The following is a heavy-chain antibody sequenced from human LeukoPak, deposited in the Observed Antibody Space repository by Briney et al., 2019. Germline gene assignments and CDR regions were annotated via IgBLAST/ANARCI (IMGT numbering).Heavy chain of an antibody. V-gene: IGHV4-59*01. J-gene: IGHJ3*02. D-gene: IGHD2/OR15-2a*01. CDR3: ARDRGTTFPDAFDI. CDR2: IYYSGST. Sequence: NPSETLSLTCTVSGASISGYYWSWIRQPPGKGLEWIGYIYYSGSTNYNPSLKSRVTISVDTSKNQFSLKLSSVTAADTVVYYCARDRGTTFPDAFDIWGQGTMVTVSS. CDR1: GASISGYY.